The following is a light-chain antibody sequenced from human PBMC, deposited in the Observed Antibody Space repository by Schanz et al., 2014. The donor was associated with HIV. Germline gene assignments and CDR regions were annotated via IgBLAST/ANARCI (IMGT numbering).Light chain of an antibody. Sequence: QSVLTQAPSASGTPGQRVTISCSGSTSNIGSNHVDWYQQLPGTAPRLLIQANNQRPSGVPDRFSGSKSGTSASLAISGLRSEDEADYHCAAWDDSLNGWVFGGGTKLTVL. J-gene: IGLJ3*02. CDR1: TSNIGSNH. CDR2: ANN. V-gene: IGLV1-44*01. CDR3: AAWDDSLNGWV.